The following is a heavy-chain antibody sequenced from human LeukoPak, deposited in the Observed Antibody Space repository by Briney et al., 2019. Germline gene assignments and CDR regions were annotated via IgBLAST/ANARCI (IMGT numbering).Heavy chain of an antibody. CDR3: AGGRYSSSWVNWFDP. CDR1: GGSFSGYY. Sequence: SETLSLTCAVYGGSFSGYYWSWIRQPPGKGLEWIGEINHSGSTNYNPSLKSRVTISVDTSKNQFSLKLSSVTAADTAVYYCAGGRYSSSWVNWFDPWGQGTLVTVSS. D-gene: IGHD6-13*01. V-gene: IGHV4-34*01. J-gene: IGHJ5*02. CDR2: INHSGST.